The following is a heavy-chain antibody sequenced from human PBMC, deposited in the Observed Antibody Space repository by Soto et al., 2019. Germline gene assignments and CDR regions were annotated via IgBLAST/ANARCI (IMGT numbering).Heavy chain of an antibody. CDR1: GGSISSYNW. Sequence: PSETLSLTCVVSGGSISSYNWWSWVRRSPGRRLEWIGEIYHGGSTNYNPSLKSRVTMSVDKSKNQFSLNLTSVTAADTAVYYCARIRYDTSGYYNVSWFGPWGQGTLVTVS. D-gene: IGHD3-22*01. V-gene: IGHV4-4*02. CDR3: ARIRYDTSGYYNVSWFGP. J-gene: IGHJ5*02. CDR2: IYHGGST.